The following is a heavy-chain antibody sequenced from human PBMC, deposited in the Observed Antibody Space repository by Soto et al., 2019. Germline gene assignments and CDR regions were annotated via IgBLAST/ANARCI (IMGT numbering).Heavy chain of an antibody. Sequence: EVQLVESGGGLVQPVRSLGLSCASSGFTFDDYAMHWVGPAPGKGLEWVSVRSWNSGSIGYADAVKGRITISRDNAKNSLYLQMNSLRAEDTALYYLSKDKVAAPYYFDYWGPGTQGTVSS. CDR1: GFTFDDYA. J-gene: IGHJ4*02. CDR3: SKDKVAAPYYFDY. CDR2: RSWNSGSI. V-gene: IGHV3-9*01. D-gene: IGHD6-19*01.